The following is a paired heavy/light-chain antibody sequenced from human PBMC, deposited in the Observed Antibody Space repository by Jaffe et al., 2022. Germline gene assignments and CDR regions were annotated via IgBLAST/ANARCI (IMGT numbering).Heavy chain of an antibody. CDR3: AKDRAGIYETSGWLPGY. Sequence: QVQLVQSGAEVKKPGASVKVSCKASGYTFTNYYMHWVRQAPGQGLEWMGIINPSGGSTNYAQKFQGRVTMTRDTSTSAVYMELSSLRSEDTAVYYCAKDRAGIYETSGWLPGYWGQGTLVTVSS. V-gene: IGHV1-46*01. CDR1: GYTFTNYY. CDR2: INPSGGST. D-gene: IGHD3-22*01. J-gene: IGHJ4*02.
Light chain of an antibody. CDR2: GAS. Sequence: EIVLTQSPGTLSLSPGERATLSCRASQSVSSSYLAWYQQKPGQAPRLLIYGASSRATGIPDRFSGSGSGTDFTLTITRLEPEDFAVYYCQQYGSSPRTFGQGTKVEIK. CDR3: QQYGSSPRT. CDR1: QSVSSSY. J-gene: IGKJ1*01. V-gene: IGKV3-20*01.